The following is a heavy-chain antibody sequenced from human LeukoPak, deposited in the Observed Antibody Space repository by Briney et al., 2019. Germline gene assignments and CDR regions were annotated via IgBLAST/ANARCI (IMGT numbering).Heavy chain of an antibody. Sequence: PSETLSLTCTVSGGSISSYYWSWIRQPPGKGLEWIGYIYYSGSTYYNPSLKSRVTISVDTSKNQFSLKLSSVTAADTAVYYCASMPYDFWSGYGYYYMDVWGKGTTVTVSS. D-gene: IGHD3-3*01. V-gene: IGHV4-59*06. CDR2: IYYSGST. CDR1: GGSISSYY. J-gene: IGHJ6*03. CDR3: ASMPYDFWSGYGYYYMDV.